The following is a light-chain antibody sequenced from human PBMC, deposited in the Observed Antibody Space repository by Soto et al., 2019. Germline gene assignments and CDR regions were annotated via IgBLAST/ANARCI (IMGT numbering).Light chain of an antibody. Sequence: DIQVTQSPSTLSASIGDRVTITCRASESISSWLAWYQQKPGKAPKLLIYDVSSLESGVPSRFSGRGSGTEFTLTISSLQPDDFATYYCHQYSSYSWTFAQGTKV. J-gene: IGKJ1*01. CDR1: ESISSW. CDR3: HQYSSYSWT. CDR2: DVS. V-gene: IGKV1-5*01.